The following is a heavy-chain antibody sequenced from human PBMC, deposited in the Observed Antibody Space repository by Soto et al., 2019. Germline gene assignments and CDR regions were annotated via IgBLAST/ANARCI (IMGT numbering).Heavy chain of an antibody. CDR3: ARDSNGEASSYYYYLDV. V-gene: IGHV4-59*01. CDR2: MYDSGST. J-gene: IGHJ6*03. Sequence: SETLSLTCTVSGGSFSSYYWSWIRQPPGKGLEWIGYMYDSGSTDYNPSLKSRVTISVDTSKKQFSLNVYSVTAADTAVYYCARDSNGEASSYYYYLDVWGKGTAVTVSS. D-gene: IGHD2-8*01. CDR1: GGSFSSYY.